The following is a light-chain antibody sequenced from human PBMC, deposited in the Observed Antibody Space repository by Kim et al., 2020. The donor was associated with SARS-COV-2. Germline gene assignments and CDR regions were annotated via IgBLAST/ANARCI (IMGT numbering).Light chain of an antibody. CDR1: QSVLYSPNNKNY. CDR3: QKSYGTPRT. Sequence: DIVMTQSPDSLAVSLGERATINCKSSQSVLYSPNNKNYLGWYQQKPRQPPKLLIYWASTRESGVPDRFSGSGSGTDFTLTISSLQPEDVADYNCQKSYGTPRTFGQGTKVDSK. CDR2: WAS. J-gene: IGKJ1*01. V-gene: IGKV4-1*01.